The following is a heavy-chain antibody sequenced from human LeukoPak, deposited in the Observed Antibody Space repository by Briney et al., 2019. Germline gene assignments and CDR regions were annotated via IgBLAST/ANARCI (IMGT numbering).Heavy chain of an antibody. CDR3: ARDHYSRNDY. CDR2: ISGSSSTI. V-gene: IGHV3-48*02. CDR1: GFSFSTYS. J-gene: IGHJ4*02. D-gene: IGHD6-13*01. Sequence: GSLRLSCTASGFSFSTYSMSWVRQAPGEGLEWLSYISGSSSTIYYADSVKGRFTISRDNAKNSLYLQMNSLRDEDTALYYCARDHYSRNDYWGQGTPVTVSS.